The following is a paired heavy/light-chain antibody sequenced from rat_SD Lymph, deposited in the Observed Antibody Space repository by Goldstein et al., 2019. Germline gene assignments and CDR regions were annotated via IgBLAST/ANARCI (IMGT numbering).Heavy chain of an antibody. D-gene: IGHD1-11*01. CDR1: GFTFSDYN. CDR2: ISYDGSST. Sequence: EVQLVESGGGLVQPGRSLKLSCAASGFTFSDYNMAWVRQAPKKGLEWVATISYDGSSTYYRDSVKGRFTISRDNAKSTLYLQMDSLRSEDTATYYCARHSGSGRRVYYFDYWGQGVMVTVSS. V-gene: IGHV5-7*01. J-gene: IGHJ2*01. CDR3: ARHSGSGRRVYYFDY.
Light chain of an antibody. CDR1: QNINKY. V-gene: IGKV22S2*01. J-gene: IGKJ4*01. CDR2: NAN. Sequence: DIQMTQSPSFLSASVGDRVTLSCKASQNINKYLAWYQQKLGEAPKLLIYNANSLQTGIPSRFSGSGSGTDFTLTISSLQPEDVATYFCLQHNSWVTFGSGTKLEIK. CDR3: LQHNSWVT.